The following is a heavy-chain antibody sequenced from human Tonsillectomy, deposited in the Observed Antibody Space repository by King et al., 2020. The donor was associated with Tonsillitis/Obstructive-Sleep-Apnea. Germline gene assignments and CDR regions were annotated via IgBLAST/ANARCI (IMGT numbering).Heavy chain of an antibody. J-gene: IGHJ4*02. CDR1: GFTFDDYT. D-gene: IGHD5-18*01. CDR2: ISWDGGST. Sequence: QLVQSGGVVVQPGGSLRLSCAASGFTFDDYTMHWVRQAPGKGLEWFSLISWDGGSTYYADSVKGRFTISRDNSKNSLYLQMNSLRTEDTALFYCAKVQNRIQLWSSALDYWGQGTLVTVSS. V-gene: IGHV3-43*01. CDR3: AKVQNRIQLWSSALDY.